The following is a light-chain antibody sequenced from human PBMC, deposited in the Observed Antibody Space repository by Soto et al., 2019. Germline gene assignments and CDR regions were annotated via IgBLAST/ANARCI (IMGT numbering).Light chain of an antibody. Sequence: DIQMTQSTSSLSASVGDRVTITCRASQDISNYLAWYQQKPGEVPKLLIYAASTLQKGVQSRFSGGGSGTLFTLTISSLQPDDVATYYCQKYNSAPKTFGRGTRLEIK. CDR1: QDISNY. CDR3: QKYNSAPKT. V-gene: IGKV1-27*01. J-gene: IGKJ2*01. CDR2: AAS.